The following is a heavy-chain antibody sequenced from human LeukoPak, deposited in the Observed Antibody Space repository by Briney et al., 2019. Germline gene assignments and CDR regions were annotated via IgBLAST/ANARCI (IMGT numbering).Heavy chain of an antibody. D-gene: IGHD2-15*01. J-gene: IGHJ4*02. V-gene: IGHV1-2*02. CDR2: INPNSGGT. CDR3: ARDSQAFCSGVSCLNYFDY. CDR1: GYTFTDFY. Sequence: ASVKVSCQTSGYTFTDFYMHWVRQAPGQGLEWMGWINPNSGGTNYAQKFQGRVTLTRDTSISTVYMELSRLRSDDTAVYYCARDSQAFCSGVSCLNYFDYWGQGTLVTVSS.